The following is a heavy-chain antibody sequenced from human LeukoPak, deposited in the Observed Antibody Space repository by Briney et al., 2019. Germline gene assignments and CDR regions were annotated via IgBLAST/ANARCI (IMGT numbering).Heavy chain of an antibody. J-gene: IGHJ4*02. CDR2: INPNSGGT. CDR3: ARGGDPIMITFGGVIVIGWDY. Sequence: ASVKVSCKASGYTFTGYYMHWVRQAPGQGLEWMGRINPNSGGTNYAQKFQGRVTMTRDTSISTAYMELSRLRSDGTAVYYCARGGDPIMITFGGVIVIGWDYWGQGTLVTVSS. V-gene: IGHV1-2*06. D-gene: IGHD3-16*02. CDR1: GYTFTGYY.